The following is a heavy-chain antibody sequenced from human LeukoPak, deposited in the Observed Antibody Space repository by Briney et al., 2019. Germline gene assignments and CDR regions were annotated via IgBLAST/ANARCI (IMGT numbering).Heavy chain of an antibody. CDR1: GYSFTSYW. CDR3: ASPAKRDCSGGSCYPGGAFDI. CDR2: IYPGDSDT. D-gene: IGHD2-15*01. V-gene: IGHV5-51*01. Sequence: GESLKISCKGSGYSFTSYWIGWVRQMPGKGLEWMGIIYPGDSDTRYSPSFQGQVTISADKSISTAYLQWRSLKASDTAMYYCASPAKRDCSGGSCYPGGAFDIWGQGTMATVSS. J-gene: IGHJ3*02.